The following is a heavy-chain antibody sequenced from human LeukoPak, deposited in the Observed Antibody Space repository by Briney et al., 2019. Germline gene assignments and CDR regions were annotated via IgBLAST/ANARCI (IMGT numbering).Heavy chain of an antibody. CDR3: ARDLLREQWLVHDAFDI. Sequence: ASVKVSCKASGYTFTSYGISWVRQAPGQGLEWMGWISAYNGNTNYAQKLQGRVTMTTDTSTSTAYMELRSLRSDDTAVYYCARDLLREQWLVHDAFDIGGQGTMHSVSS. V-gene: IGHV1-18*04. CDR1: GYTFTSYG. J-gene: IGHJ3*02. CDR2: ISAYNGNT. D-gene: IGHD6-19*01.